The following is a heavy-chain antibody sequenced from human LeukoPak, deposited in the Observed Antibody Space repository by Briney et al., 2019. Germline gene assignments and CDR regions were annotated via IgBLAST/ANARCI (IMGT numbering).Heavy chain of an antibody. V-gene: IGHV1-2*02. CDR1: GYTFTSYD. CDR3: ARQVVVVIAPSNLNNWFDP. Sequence: GASVKVSCKASGYTFTSYDINWVRQATGQGLEWMGWINPNSGGTNYAQKFQGRVTMTRDTSISTAYMELSRLRSDDTAVYYCARQVVVVIAPSNLNNWFDPWGQGTLVTVSS. J-gene: IGHJ5*02. D-gene: IGHD2-21*01. CDR2: INPNSGGT.